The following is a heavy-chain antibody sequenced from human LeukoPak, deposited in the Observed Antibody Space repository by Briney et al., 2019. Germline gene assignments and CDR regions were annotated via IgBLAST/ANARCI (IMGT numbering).Heavy chain of an antibody. CDR1: GFTFNNAW. CDR3: CTDERSWFDP. V-gene: IGHV3-15*01. CDR2: IKSKSDGGTT. J-gene: IGHJ5*02. Sequence: KSGGSLRLSCAAAGFTFNNAWMSWVRQAPGKGLEWVGRIKSKSDGGTTDYAAPVKGRFTISRDDSKNTFFLQMNSHNTEDTAVYYCCTDERSWFDPWGQGTLVTVSS.